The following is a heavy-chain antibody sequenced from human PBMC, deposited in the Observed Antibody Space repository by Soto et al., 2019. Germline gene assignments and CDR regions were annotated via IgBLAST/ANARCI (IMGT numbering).Heavy chain of an antibody. CDR1: GFTFTNFW. V-gene: IGHV3-7*01. CDR3: GRDEVRNGVGV. CDR2: IKGDGSEK. J-gene: IGHJ6*02. Sequence: PGGSLRLSCVASGFTFTNFWMSWVRQAPGKGLEWVANIKGDGSEKRYVDSVKGRFTISRDSAKNSVYLQMNSLRVEDTALYYCGRDEVRNGVGVWGPGTTVTVSS.